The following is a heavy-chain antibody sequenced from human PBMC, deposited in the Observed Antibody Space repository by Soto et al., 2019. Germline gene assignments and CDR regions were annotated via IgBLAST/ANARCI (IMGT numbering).Heavy chain of an antibody. V-gene: IGHV4-59*01. CDR2: IYYSGST. CDR1: GGSISSYY. J-gene: IGHJ5*02. D-gene: IGHD3-3*01. CDR3: AREKEEYYDFWSGYSSMNWFDP. Sequence: SETLSLTCTVSGGSISSYYWSWIQQPPGKGLEWIGYIYYSGSTNYNPSLKSRVTISVDTSKNQFSLKLSSVTAADTAVYYCAREKEEYYDFWSGYSSMNWFDPWGQGTLVTVSS.